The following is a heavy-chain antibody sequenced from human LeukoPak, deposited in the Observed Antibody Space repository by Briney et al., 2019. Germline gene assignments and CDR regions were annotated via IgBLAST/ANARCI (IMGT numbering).Heavy chain of an antibody. CDR1: GYTLTELS. CDR2: FDPEDGET. V-gene: IGHV1-24*01. CDR3: ATGAMIAAFDI. J-gene: IGHJ3*02. Sequence: SVRVSFKGSGYTLTELSMHWVRQAPGKGGEWGGGFDPEDGETIYAQKFQGRVTMTEDTSTDTAYMELSSLRSEDTAVYYCATGAMIAAFDIWGQGTMVTVSS. D-gene: IGHD3-22*01.